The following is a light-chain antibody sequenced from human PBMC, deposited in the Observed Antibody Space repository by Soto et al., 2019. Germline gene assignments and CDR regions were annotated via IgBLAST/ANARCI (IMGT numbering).Light chain of an antibody. Sequence: DIQMTQSPSFLSASVGDRVTITCQASQDITTSLNWYQQKPGKAPKLLMYDASNLETGVPSRYSGSGSGTDFPFTISSLQAEDIATYYCQQYDNLPLSFGGGTKVEIK. V-gene: IGKV1-33*01. CDR3: QQYDNLPLS. J-gene: IGKJ4*01. CDR2: DAS. CDR1: QDITTS.